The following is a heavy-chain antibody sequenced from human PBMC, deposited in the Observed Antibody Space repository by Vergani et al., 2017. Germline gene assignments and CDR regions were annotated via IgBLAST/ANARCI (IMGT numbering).Heavy chain of an antibody. Sequence: QVQLQESGPGLVKSSETLSLTCSVSFDSLRNLYCNWIRQPPGKGLEWVGSIHYSENTNYNPSLKTRVTISVDTSMNQFSLTLTSVTAADTAVYYCASDTHSGQRADRWGQGILVTVTS. D-gene: IGHD6-19*01. CDR3: ASDTHSGQRADR. V-gene: IGHV4-59*11. CDR2: IHYSENT. J-gene: IGHJ5*02. CDR1: FDSLRNLY.